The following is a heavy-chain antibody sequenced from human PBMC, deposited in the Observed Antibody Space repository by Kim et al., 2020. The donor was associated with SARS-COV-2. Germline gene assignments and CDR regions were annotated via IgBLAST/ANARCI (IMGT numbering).Heavy chain of an antibody. J-gene: IGHJ4*02. Sequence: GGSLRLSCTASGFIFSRHGMSWVRQAPGKGLEWVATITDRVGDTLYTDSLKGRFTISRDNSKNTVYLQMNGLRVEDTAIYYCAKNLIVGTATAMDFWGQGNRVT. V-gene: IGHV3-23*01. CDR3: AKNLIVGTATAMDF. CDR1: GFIFSRHG. D-gene: IGHD1-26*01. CDR2: ITDRVGDT.